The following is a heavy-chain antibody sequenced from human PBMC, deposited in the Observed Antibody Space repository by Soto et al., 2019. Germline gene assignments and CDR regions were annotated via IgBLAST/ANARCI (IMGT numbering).Heavy chain of an antibody. CDR3: ARMGTGTVGTDTYYFDY. CDR1: GGSISSVY. J-gene: IGHJ4*02. CDR2: IYYSGIT. V-gene: IGHV4-59*08. D-gene: IGHD1-1*01. Sequence: PSETLSLTGTESGGSISSVYWSWIRQPPGKGLEWIGYIYYSGITNYNPSLKSRVTISVDTSKNQFSLRLSSVTAADTAVYYCARMGTGTVGTDTYYFDYWGQGALVTVSS.